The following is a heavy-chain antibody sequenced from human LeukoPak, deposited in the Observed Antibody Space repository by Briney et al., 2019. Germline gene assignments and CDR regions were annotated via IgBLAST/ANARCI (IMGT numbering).Heavy chain of an antibody. Sequence: PGGSLRLSCAASGFTFSSYWMHWVRQAPGKGLVWVSRINSDGSSTSYADSVKGRFTISRDNAKNTLYLQMNRLRAEDTAVYYCARVRTRYYGMDVWGQGTTVTVSS. V-gene: IGHV3-74*01. J-gene: IGHJ6*02. CDR3: ARVRTRYYGMDV. CDR1: GFTFSSYW. CDR2: INSDGSST. D-gene: IGHD1-14*01.